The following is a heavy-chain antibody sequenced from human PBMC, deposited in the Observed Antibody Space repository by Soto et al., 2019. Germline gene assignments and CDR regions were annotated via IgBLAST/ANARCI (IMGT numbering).Heavy chain of an antibody. Sequence: YLRLSCAASGFTFSDYGINWVRQAPGKGLEWISYISHISSVIYYADSVRGRFTISRDNAKNSVYLQLNSLRADDTGMYYCAGAHDTTVLWAAPLGQGTLGAVSS. CDR3: AGAHDTTVLWAAP. CDR2: ISHISSVI. J-gene: IGHJ5*02. V-gene: IGHV3-48*04. D-gene: IGHD1-26*01. CDR1: GFTFSDYG.